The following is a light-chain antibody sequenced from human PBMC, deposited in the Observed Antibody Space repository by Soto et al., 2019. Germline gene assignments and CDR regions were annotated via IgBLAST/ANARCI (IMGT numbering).Light chain of an antibody. CDR1: QGISSW. CDR3: QQYNTYST. CDR2: KAS. J-gene: IGKJ1*01. V-gene: IGKV1-5*03. Sequence: DIPLTQSPSTLSASVGDRVTITCRASQGISSWLAWYQQKPGKAPKLLIYKASTLESRVPSRFSGSGSGTEFTLTISSLQPDDFATDYCQQYNTYSTFGQGTKVEIK.